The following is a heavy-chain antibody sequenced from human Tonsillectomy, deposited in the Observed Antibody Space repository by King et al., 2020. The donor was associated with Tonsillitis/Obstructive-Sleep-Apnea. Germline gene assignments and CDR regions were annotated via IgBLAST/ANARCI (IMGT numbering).Heavy chain of an antibody. Sequence: VQLQESGPGLVKPSETLSLTCTVSGGSISSYYWSWLRQPPGKGLEWVGYIYYSGSTNYNPSHESRVTISVDTSKNQFSLKLSSVTAAATAVYYCARGGLAGNYYFDYCGQGPLVSVSS. CDR1: GGSISSYY. J-gene: IGHJ4*02. CDR3: ARGGLAGNYYFDY. CDR2: IYYSGST. V-gene: IGHV4-59*01. D-gene: IGHD4-23*01.